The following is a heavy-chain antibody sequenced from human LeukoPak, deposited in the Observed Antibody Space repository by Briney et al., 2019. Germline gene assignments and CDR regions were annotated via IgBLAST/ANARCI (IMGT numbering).Heavy chain of an antibody. D-gene: IGHD3-3*01. CDR2: SGSGGST. CDR3: AKDFWSGYYPKY. J-gene: IGHJ4*02. V-gene: IGHV3-23*01. Sequence: QPGGSLRLSCAASGFTFSSYAMSWVREAPGKGLEWVSGSGSGGSTHYADSVKGRFTISRDNSKNTLYLQMNSLRAEDTAVYYCAKDFWSGYYPKYWGQGTLVTVSS. CDR1: GFTFSSYA.